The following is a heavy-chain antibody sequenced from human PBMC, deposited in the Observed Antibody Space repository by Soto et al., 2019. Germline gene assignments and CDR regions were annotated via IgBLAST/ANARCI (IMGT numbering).Heavy chain of an antibody. V-gene: IGHV4-4*02. D-gene: IGHD5-12*01. Sequence: SETLSLTCGVSGGTVASSHWWSWVRQSPGGGLEWIGNVSHTGDTNFNPSLQSRVTISVDKSNNQFSLRLKSQSAADTAVYFCAREIVTTGGNNYFDPWGPGTLVTVSS. J-gene: IGHJ5*02. CDR1: GGTVASSHW. CDR3: AREIVTTGGNNYFDP. CDR2: VSHTGDT.